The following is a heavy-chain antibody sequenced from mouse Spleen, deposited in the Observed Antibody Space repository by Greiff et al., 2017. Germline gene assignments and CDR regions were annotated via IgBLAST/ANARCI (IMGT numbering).Heavy chain of an antibody. CDR3: ARIYYDYDADY. V-gene: IGHV14-3*02. D-gene: IGHD2-4*01. CDR2: IDPANGNT. J-gene: IGHJ2*01. CDR1: GFNIKDTY. Sequence: EVKVEESGAELVKPGASVKLSCTASGFNIKDTYMHWVKQRPEQGLEWIGRIDPANGNTKYDPKFQGKATITADTSSNTAYLQLSSLTSEDTAVYYCARIYYDYDADYWGQGTTLTVSS.